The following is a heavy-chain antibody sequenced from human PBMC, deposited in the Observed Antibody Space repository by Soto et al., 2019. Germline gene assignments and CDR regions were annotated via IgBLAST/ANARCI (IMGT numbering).Heavy chain of an antibody. CDR3: VTWGGIEARNLVH. Sequence: GGSLRLSCSASGFPFSNHAMHWVRQAPGKGLEYVSAINYNGGTTYYVDSVKGRFTISRDNSKNTLYLQMSSLKVEDTAMYHSVTWGGIEARNLVHWGQGTLVTV. J-gene: IGHJ4*02. CDR1: GFPFSNHA. V-gene: IGHV3-64D*06. CDR2: INYNGGTT. D-gene: IGHD6-6*01.